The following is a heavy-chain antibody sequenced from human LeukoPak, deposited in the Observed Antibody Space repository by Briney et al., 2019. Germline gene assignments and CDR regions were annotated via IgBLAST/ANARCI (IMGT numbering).Heavy chain of an antibody. J-gene: IGHJ5*02. Sequence: ASVKVSCKASGYTFTSYGISWVRQAPGQGLEWMGWISAYNGNTNYAQKFQGRATMTRDTSISTAYMELSRLRSDDTAVYYCARSEGSSWYRPDNWFDPWGQGTLVTVSS. V-gene: IGHV1-18*01. CDR2: ISAYNGNT. CDR3: ARSEGSSWYRPDNWFDP. D-gene: IGHD6-13*01. CDR1: GYTFTSYG.